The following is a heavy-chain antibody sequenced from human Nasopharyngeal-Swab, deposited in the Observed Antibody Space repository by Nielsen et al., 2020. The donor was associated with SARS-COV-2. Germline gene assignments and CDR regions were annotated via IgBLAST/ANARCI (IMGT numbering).Heavy chain of an antibody. J-gene: IGHJ6*03. CDR3: ATRYCSSTSCPPSPYYYYYMDV. V-gene: IGHV4-38-2*01. CDR1: GYSINSGYY. Sequence: SETLSLTCAVSGYSINSGYYWGWIRQPPGKGLEWIGSIYHSGSTYYNPSLKSRVTISVDTSKNQFSLKLSSVTAADTAVYYCATRYCSSTSCPPSPYYYYYMDVWGKGTTVTVSS. CDR2: IYHSGST. D-gene: IGHD2-2*01.